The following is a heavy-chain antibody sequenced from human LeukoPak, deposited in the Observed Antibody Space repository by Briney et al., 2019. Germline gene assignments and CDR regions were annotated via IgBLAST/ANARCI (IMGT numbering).Heavy chain of an antibody. CDR3: ARERASSNYNNWFDP. V-gene: IGHV4-34*01. Sequence: SETLPLTRPCNRGSFSDYYWTELGQPPARGLAWIGDVNHSGSAKYHPSLKSRVTISVDTSKNQFFLRLSPVTAADTAVYYCARERASSNYNNWFDPWGQGTLVTVS. D-gene: IGHD4-11*01. CDR1: RGSFSDYY. J-gene: IGHJ5*02. CDR2: VNHSGSA.